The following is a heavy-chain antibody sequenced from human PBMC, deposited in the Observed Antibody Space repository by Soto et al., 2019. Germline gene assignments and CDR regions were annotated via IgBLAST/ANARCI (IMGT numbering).Heavy chain of an antibody. CDR1: GFTFSSYW. Sequence: GGSLRLSCAASGFTFSSYWMSWVRQAPGKGLEWVANIKQDGSEKYYVDSVKGRFTISRDNAKNSLYLQMNSLRAEDTAVYYCARDIMTTRLDWFDPWGQGTLVTVSS. D-gene: IGHD4-17*01. V-gene: IGHV3-7*05. CDR3: ARDIMTTRLDWFDP. CDR2: IKQDGSEK. J-gene: IGHJ5*02.